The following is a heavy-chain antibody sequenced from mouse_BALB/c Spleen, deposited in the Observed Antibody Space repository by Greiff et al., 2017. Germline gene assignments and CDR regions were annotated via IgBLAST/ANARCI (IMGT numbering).Heavy chain of an antibody. D-gene: IGHD1-2*01. CDR1: GYSFTGYY. CDR3: ARGGHYYGPYYFDY. V-gene: IGHV1-31*01. J-gene: IGHJ2*01. Sequence: EVQLQQSGPELVKPGASVKISCKASGYSFTGYYMHWVKQSHVKSLEWIGRINPYNGATSYNQNFKDKASLTVDKSSSTAYMELHSLTSEDSAVYYCARGGHYYGPYYFDYWGQGTTLTVSS. CDR2: INPYNGAT.